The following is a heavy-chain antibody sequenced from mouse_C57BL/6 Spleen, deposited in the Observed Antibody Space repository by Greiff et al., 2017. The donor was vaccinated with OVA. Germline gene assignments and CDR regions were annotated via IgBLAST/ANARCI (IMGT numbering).Heavy chain of an antibody. J-gene: IGHJ2*01. V-gene: IGHV1-55*01. Sequence: QVHVKQPGAELVKPGASVKMSCKASGYTFTSYWITWVKQRPGQGLEWIGDIYPGSGSTNYNEKFKSKATLTVDTSSSTAYMQLSSLTSEDSAVYYWARYYSNPDYWGQGTTLTVSS. CDR2: IYPGSGST. CDR3: ARYYSNPDY. D-gene: IGHD2-5*01. CDR1: GYTFTSYW.